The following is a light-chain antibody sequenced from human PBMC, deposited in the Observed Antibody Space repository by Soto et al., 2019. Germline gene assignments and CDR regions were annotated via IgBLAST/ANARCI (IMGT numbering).Light chain of an antibody. CDR3: QSHDSSMSAYV. J-gene: IGLJ1*01. CDR2: GNS. CDR1: SSNIGAGYD. V-gene: IGLV1-40*01. Sequence: QSVLTQPPSVSGAPGQRVTISCTGSSSNIGAGYDVHWYQQLPGTAPKLLIYGNSNRPSGVPDRFSGSKSGTSASLAIPGLQAEDEADFYCQSHDSSMSAYVFGTGTKVTVL.